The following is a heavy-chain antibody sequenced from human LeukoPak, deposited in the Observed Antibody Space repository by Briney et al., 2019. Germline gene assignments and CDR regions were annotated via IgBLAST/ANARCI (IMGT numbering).Heavy chain of an antibody. J-gene: IGHJ4*02. V-gene: IGHV3-7*03. CDR2: LNHYGGDK. CDR3: ARASVAAAAHDY. CDR1: GFTFTTYW. D-gene: IGHD6-13*01. Sequence: PGGSLRLSCATSGFTFTTYWMSWVRQASGKGLEWVATLNHYGGDKYYVDSVKGRFTISRDNAKNSLYLQMNSLRAEDTAVYYCARASVAAAAHDYWGQGTLVTVSS.